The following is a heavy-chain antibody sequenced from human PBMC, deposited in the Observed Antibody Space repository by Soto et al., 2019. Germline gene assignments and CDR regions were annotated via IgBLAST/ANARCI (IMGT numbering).Heavy chain of an antibody. J-gene: IGHJ6*02. Sequence: QVQLVESGGGVVQPGTSLRLSCAASRLTFSAHDMHWVRQAPGKGLEWVALIWSDGSRGFYADSVKGRFTISRDNFKNTLYLQMNSVGAEDTAVYYCAGEPKGGAYDMDVWGQGTTVTVSS. CDR1: RLTFSAHD. V-gene: IGHV3-33*01. CDR3: AGEPKGGAYDMDV. CDR2: IWSDGSRG. D-gene: IGHD3-16*01.